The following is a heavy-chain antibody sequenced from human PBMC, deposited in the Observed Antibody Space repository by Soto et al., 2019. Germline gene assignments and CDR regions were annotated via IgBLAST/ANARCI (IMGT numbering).Heavy chain of an antibody. Sequence: SETLSLTCSVSGYLISSGYYWGWIRQTPGKGLEWLGSIDYSGRTYYNPSLKSRVSTSVDLSKNQFSLNLRSVTAADTAVYFCARDLSSGYDSYYFGDWRQGTPVTVSS. V-gene: IGHV4-38-2*02. CDR3: ARDLSSGYDSYYFGD. D-gene: IGHD3-22*01. J-gene: IGHJ4*02. CDR1: GYLISSGYY. CDR2: IDYSGRT.